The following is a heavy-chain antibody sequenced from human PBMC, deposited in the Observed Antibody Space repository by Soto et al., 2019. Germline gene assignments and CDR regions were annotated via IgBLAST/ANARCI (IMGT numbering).Heavy chain of an antibody. CDR1: GYTFTSYG. J-gene: IGHJ5*02. CDR2: ISAYNGDT. D-gene: IGHD3-10*01. Sequence: ASVKVSCKASGYTFTSYGISWVRQAPGQGLEWMGWISAYNGDTNYAQKLQGRVTMTTDTSTSTAYMELRSLRSDDTAVYYCARDRSEVGVRGVIITQWFDPWGQGTLVTVFS. CDR3: ARDRSEVGVRGVIITQWFDP. V-gene: IGHV1-18*01.